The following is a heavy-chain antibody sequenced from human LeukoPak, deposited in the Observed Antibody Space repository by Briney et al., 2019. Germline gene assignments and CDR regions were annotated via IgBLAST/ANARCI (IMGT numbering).Heavy chain of an antibody. CDR1: GFTFCSYI. CDR2: ISSSSSYI. D-gene: IGHD3-22*01. J-gene: IGHJ4*02. CDR3: ARDDSSGYYFDY. V-gene: IGHV3-21*01. Sequence: PGGSLRLSCAASGFTFCSYIMNWVRQAPGEGLEWVSSISSSSSYIYYADSVKGRFTTSRDNAKNSLYLQMNSLRDEDTAVFYCARDDSSGYYFDYWGQGTLVTVSS.